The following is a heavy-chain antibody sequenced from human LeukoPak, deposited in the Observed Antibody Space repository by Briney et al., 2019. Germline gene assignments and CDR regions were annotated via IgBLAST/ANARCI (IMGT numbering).Heavy chain of an antibody. CDR1: GGSTSGYF. J-gene: IGHJ6*03. D-gene: IGHD2-2*01. Sequence: SETLSLTCTVSGGSTSGYFWTWFRQPPGKGLEWIGRIYTSGSTNYNPSLKSRVTISVDTSKNQFSLKLSSVTAADTAVYYCAARGYIVVVPATKGGGPDNSYYFMDVWGKGTTVTISS. CDR2: IYTSGST. V-gene: IGHV4-4*08. CDR3: AARGYIVVVPATKGGGPDNSYYFMDV.